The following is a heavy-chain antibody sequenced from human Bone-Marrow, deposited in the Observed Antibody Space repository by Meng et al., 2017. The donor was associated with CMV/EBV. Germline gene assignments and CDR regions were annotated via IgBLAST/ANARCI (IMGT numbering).Heavy chain of an antibody. CDR1: GFTFSSYW. CDR2: ISSSSSYI. J-gene: IGHJ4*02. CDR3: AFYNSGSYISSGGYFDY. D-gene: IGHD1-26*01. Sequence: GESLKISCAASGFTFSSYWMSWVRQAPGKGLEWVSYISSSSSYIYYADSVKGRFTISRDNAKNSLYLQMNSLRAEDTAVYYCAFYNSGSYISSGGYFDYWGQGTLVTVSS. V-gene: IGHV3-21*05.